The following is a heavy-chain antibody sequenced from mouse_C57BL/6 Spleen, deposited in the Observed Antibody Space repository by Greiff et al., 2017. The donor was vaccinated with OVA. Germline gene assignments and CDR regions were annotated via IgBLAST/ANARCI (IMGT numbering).Heavy chain of an antibody. D-gene: IGHD2-3*01. CDR2: ISYSGST. J-gene: IGHJ2*01. V-gene: IGHV3-8*01. Sequence: EVKVVESGPGLAKPSQTLSLTCSVTGYSITSDYWNWIRKFPGNKLEYMGYISYSGSTYYNPSLKSRISITRDTSKNQYYLQLNSVTTEDTATYYCARYPIIYDGYSYFDYWGQGTTLTVSS. CDR3: ARYPIIYDGYSYFDY. CDR1: GYSITSDY.